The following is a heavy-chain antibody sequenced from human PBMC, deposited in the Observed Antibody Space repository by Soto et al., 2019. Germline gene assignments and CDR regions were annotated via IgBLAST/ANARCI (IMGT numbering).Heavy chain of an antibody. V-gene: IGHV4-61*01. CDR3: ARGDGFWSGYSYLNY. CDR2: VYYTGST. CDR1: GGSVSNSSHY. D-gene: IGHD3-3*01. J-gene: IGHJ4*02. Sequence: SETLSLTCTVSGGSVSNSSHYWTWIRQLPGKGLEWIGYVYYTGSTNYNPSLHSRVTISVDTSKNQFSLTLSSVTAADTAVYYCARGDGFWSGYSYLNYWGQGTPVTVSS.